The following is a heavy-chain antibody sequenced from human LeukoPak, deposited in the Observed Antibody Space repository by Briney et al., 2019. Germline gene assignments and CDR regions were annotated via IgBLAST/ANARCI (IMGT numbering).Heavy chain of an antibody. CDR1: GYTFTSYY. D-gene: IGHD3-22*01. J-gene: IGHJ4*02. CDR2: FDPEDGET. CDR3: ATETYYYDSSGYFTTFDY. V-gene: IGHV1-24*01. Sequence: ASVKVSCKTSGYTFTSYYIHWVRQAPGKGLEWMGGFDPEDGETIYAQKFQGRVTMTEDTSTDTAYMELSSLRSEDTAVYYCATETYYYDSSGYFTTFDYWGQGTLVTVSS.